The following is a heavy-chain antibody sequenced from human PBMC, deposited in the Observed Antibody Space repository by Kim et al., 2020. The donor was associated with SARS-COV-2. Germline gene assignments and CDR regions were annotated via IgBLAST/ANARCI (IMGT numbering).Heavy chain of an antibody. V-gene: IGHV3-9*01. J-gene: IGHJ4*02. CDR2: ISWNSGSV. Sequence: GGSLRLSCAASGFTLGDYAMHWVRQAPGKGLEWVSGISWNSGSVGYADSVKGRFTISRDNAKNSLYLQMNSLRSEDTALYYCAKDIYHDRSDLGDWGQGTLVTVSS. D-gene: IGHD3-22*01. CDR3: AKDIYHDRSDLGD. CDR1: GFTLGDYA.